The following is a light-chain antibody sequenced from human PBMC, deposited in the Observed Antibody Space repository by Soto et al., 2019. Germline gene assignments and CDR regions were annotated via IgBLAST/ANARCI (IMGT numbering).Light chain of an antibody. CDR3: RQYYSTPLT. CDR2: WAS. J-gene: IGKJ4*01. V-gene: IGKV4-1*01. CDR1: QSVLYSSNNKNY. Sequence: DIVMTQSPDSLTVSLGERATINCKSSQSVLYSSNNKNYLAWFQQKPGQPPKLLIYWASTRESGVPDRFSGSGSGTDFTLTISSLQAEDVALYYCRQYYSTPLTFGGGNKVEIK.